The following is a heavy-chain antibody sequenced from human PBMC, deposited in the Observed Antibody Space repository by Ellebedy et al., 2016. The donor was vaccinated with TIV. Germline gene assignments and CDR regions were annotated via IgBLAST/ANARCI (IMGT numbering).Heavy chain of an antibody. Sequence: AASVKVSCKASGYTFTAYYMHWVRQAPGQGLEWMGWINPNSGGTNYAQKFQGWVTMTRDTSISTAYMELSRLRSDGTAVYYCARGYYASGSYPASDIWGQGTMVTVSS. CDR2: INPNSGGT. J-gene: IGHJ3*02. CDR1: GYTFTAYY. D-gene: IGHD3-10*01. V-gene: IGHV1-2*04. CDR3: ARGYYASGSYPASDI.